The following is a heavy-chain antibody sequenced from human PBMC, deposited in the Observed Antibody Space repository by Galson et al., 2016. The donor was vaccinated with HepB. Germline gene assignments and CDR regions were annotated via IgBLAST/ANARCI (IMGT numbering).Heavy chain of an antibody. Sequence: SLRLSCAASGFTVSSNYMSWVRQAPGKGLEWVSVIYSGGSTYYAESVKGRFIISRDNSKNTVYLQMNSLRAEDTAVYYCARGYGSYHDYWGQGIQVTVSS. D-gene: IGHD1-26*01. CDR2: IYSGGST. J-gene: IGHJ4*02. CDR3: ARGYGSYHDY. V-gene: IGHV3-66*01. CDR1: GFTVSSNY.